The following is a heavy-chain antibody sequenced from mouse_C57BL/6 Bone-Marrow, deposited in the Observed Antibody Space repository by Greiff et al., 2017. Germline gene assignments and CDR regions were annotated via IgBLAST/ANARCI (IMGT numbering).Heavy chain of an antibody. V-gene: IGHV1-81*01. CDR1: GYTFTSYG. J-gene: IGHJ2*01. D-gene: IGHD1-1*01. CDR2: IYPRSGNT. CDR3: ARRIYYLPDY. Sequence: QVHVKQSGAELARPGASVKLSCKASGYTFTSYGISWVKQRTGQGLEWIGEIYPRSGNTYYNEKFKGKATLPADKSSSTAYMELGSLTADDSAVYFCARRIYYLPDYWGQGTTLTVSS.